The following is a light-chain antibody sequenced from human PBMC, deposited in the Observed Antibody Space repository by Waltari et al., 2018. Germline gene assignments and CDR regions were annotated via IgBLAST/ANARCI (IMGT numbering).Light chain of an antibody. Sequence: QSVLTQPPSVSAAPGQRVTISCSEGSSNLGNNYVSCYRQFPGTAPKLLIYKNSDRPSGIPGRFSGSKSGTSATLDITGLQAGDEADYYCGTWDSSLSGAVFGGGTHLTVL. CDR1: SSNLGNNY. V-gene: IGLV1-51*02. CDR3: GTWDSSLSGAV. J-gene: IGLJ7*01. CDR2: KNS.